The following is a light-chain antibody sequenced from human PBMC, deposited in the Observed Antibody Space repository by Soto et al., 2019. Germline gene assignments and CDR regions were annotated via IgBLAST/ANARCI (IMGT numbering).Light chain of an antibody. V-gene: IGKV1-17*01. CDR1: QGIRND. Sequence: DIQMTQSPSSLSASVGDRVTITCRASQGIRNDLGSYQQKPGKAPKRLIYDTSSLQSGVPSRFSGSGSGTDSTLTISSLQHEDFETYYCPQHNSYPLNFGGGTKVDLK. CDR3: PQHNSYPLN. J-gene: IGKJ4*01. CDR2: DTS.